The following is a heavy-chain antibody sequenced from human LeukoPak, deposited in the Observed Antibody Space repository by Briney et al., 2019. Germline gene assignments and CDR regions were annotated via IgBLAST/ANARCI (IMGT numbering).Heavy chain of an antibody. Sequence: VSGGSISSYSWSWIRQPAGQGLEWIGRIHTTGSNNYNPSLNGRVTMSLDTSKNQFSLNLSSVTAADTAVYYCARGSSSSSNWFDPWGQGTLVTISS. V-gene: IGHV4-4*07. CDR1: GGSISSYS. J-gene: IGHJ5*02. CDR2: IHTTGSN. D-gene: IGHD6-6*01. CDR3: ARGSSSSSNWFDP.